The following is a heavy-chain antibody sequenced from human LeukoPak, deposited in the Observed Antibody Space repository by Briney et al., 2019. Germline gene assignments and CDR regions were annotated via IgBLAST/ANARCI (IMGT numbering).Heavy chain of an antibody. CDR1: GYSFTTYW. V-gene: IGHV5-51*01. CDR3: ARGQQLVPAGDY. J-gene: IGHJ4*02. CDR2: IYPGDSDT. D-gene: IGHD6-13*01. Sequence: GESPKISCKGSGYSFTTYWTGWVRQMPGKGLEWVGIIYPGDSDTRYSPSFQGQVTISADKSINTAYMHWNSLKASDTAMYYCARGQQLVPAGDYWGQGTLVTVSS.